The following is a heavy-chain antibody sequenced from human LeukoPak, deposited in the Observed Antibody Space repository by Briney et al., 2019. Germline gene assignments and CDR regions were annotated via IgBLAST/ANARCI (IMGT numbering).Heavy chain of an antibody. Sequence: GMSLRLSCAASGVTLSPYAMHWVRQAPGKGLEWVAVISYEGGTQHYADSVKGRFIISRDNPRNTLYLQMNILRTKDTAVYYCAKEGTPQVSTWYDLWGQGTQVIVSS. J-gene: IGHJ5*02. CDR2: ISYEGGTQ. CDR3: AKEGTPQVSTWYDL. CDR1: GVTLSPYA. V-gene: IGHV3-30*18. D-gene: IGHD3-10*01.